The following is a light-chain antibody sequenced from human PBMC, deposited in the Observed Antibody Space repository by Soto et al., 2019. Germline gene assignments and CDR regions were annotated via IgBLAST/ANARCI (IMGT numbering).Light chain of an antibody. CDR1: QSVSSK. CDR2: DTS. CDR3: QQRSKWIT. J-gene: IGKJ5*01. Sequence: ERVMTQSAGTMSVSPLDRAISCCRASQSVSSKLAWYQQKPGQAPRLLISDTSTRATGIPARFSGSGSGTEFTLTISSLQPEDLAVYYCQQRSKWITFGQGTRLEIK. V-gene: IGKV3-15*01.